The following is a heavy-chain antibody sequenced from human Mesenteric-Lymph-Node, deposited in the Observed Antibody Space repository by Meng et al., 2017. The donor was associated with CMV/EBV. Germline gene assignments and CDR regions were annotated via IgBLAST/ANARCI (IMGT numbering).Heavy chain of an antibody. D-gene: IGHD2-15*01. CDR3: TTFNVAGTDWFDP. CDR1: GLTLSNAW. J-gene: IGHJ5*02. CDR2: IRSKTDGGTI. Sequence: GESLKISCAASGLTLSNAWMSWVRQAPGKGLEWVGRIRSKTDGGTIDYAAPVKGRFTISRDDSKNTLYLQMNSLKIEDTGVYYCTTFNVAGTDWFDPWGQGTLVTVSS. V-gene: IGHV3-15*01.